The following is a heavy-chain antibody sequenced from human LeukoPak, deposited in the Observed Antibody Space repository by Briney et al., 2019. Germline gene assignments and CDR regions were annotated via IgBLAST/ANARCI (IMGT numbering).Heavy chain of an antibody. CDR3: ARRYSSSSLWAY. CDR1: GGSISSSSYY. V-gene: IGHV4-39*01. D-gene: IGHD6-6*01. CDR2: IYYSGST. Sequence: SETLSLTCTVSGGSISSSSYYWGWIRQPPGEGLEWIGSIYYSGSTYYNPSLKSRVTISVDTSKNQFSLKLSSVTAADTAVYYCARRYSSSSLWAYWGQGTLVTVSS. J-gene: IGHJ4*02.